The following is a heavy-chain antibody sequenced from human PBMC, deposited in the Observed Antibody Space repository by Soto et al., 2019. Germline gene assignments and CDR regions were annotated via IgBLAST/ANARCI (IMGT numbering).Heavy chain of an antibody. CDR2: ISAYNGNT. D-gene: IGHD1-26*01. CDR1: GYTFTSYG. Sequence: ASVKVSCKASGYTFTSYGISWVRQAPGQGLEWMGWISAYNGNTNYAQKLQGRVTMTTDTSTSTAYMELRSLRSDDTAVYYCASVRPWAGRVGATIAYDFDHWGQGTLVTVSS. V-gene: IGHV1-18*01. CDR3: ASVRPWAGRVGATIAYDFDH. J-gene: IGHJ4*02.